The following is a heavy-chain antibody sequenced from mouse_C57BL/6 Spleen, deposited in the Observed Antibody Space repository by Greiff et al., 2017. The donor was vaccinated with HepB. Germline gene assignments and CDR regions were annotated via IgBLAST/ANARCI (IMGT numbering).Heavy chain of an antibody. CDR2: IYPYNDGT. CDR1: GYTFTSYV. J-gene: IGHJ3*01. V-gene: IGHV1-14*01. D-gene: IGHD2-3*01. Sequence: EVQLVESGPELVKPGASVKMSCKASGYTFTSYVMHWVKQKPGQGLEWIGYIYPYNDGTKYNEKFKGKATLTSDKSSSTAYMELSSLTSEDSAVYYCARGDYDGYSWFAYWGQGTLVTVSA. CDR3: ARGDYDGYSWFAY.